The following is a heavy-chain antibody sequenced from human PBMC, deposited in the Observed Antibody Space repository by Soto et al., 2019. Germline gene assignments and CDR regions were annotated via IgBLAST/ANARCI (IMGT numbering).Heavy chain of an antibody. CDR3: ARDYDSSGYPRYYFDY. CDR1: GFTFSSYG. CDR2: IWYDGSNK. D-gene: IGHD3-22*01. V-gene: IGHV3-33*01. Sequence: GGSLRLSCAASGFTFSSYGMHWVRQAPGKGLEWVAVIWYDGSNKYYADSVKGRFTISGDNSKNTLYLQMNSLRAEDTAVYYCARDYDSSGYPRYYFDYWGQGTLVTVSS. J-gene: IGHJ4*02.